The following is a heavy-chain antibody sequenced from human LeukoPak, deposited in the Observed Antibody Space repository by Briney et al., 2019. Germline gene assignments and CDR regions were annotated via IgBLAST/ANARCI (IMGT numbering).Heavy chain of an antibody. Sequence: GGSLRLSCAASGFNFRSYWMKWVRQAPGKGLEWVANIKEDGSKKYYVDSVKGGFTISRDNAENSLYLQMNSLRVEDTAVYYCARGSAWERGSYDYWGQGTLVTVSS. CDR2: IKEDGSKK. D-gene: IGHD1-26*01. V-gene: IGHV3-7*05. CDR3: ARGSAWERGSYDY. J-gene: IGHJ4*02. CDR1: GFNFRSYW.